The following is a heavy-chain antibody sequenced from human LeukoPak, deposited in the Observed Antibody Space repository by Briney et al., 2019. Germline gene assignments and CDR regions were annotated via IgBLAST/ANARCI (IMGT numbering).Heavy chain of an antibody. CDR2: IYYSGST. D-gene: IGHD6-6*01. CDR3: AREPYSSSPSVEYFDL. V-gene: IGHV4-30-4*08. Sequence: SETLSLTCTVSGGSISSGDYYWSWIRQPPGKGLEWIGYIYYSGSTYYNPSLKSRVTISIDTSKNQFSLKLSSVTAADTAVYYCAREPYSSSPSVEYFDLWGRGTLVTVSS. CDR1: GGSISSGDYY. J-gene: IGHJ2*01.